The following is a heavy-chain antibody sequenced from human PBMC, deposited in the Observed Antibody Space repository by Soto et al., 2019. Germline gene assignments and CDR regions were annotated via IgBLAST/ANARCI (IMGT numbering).Heavy chain of an antibody. CDR1: GFTLGPYG. V-gene: IGHV3-23*01. J-gene: IGHJ4*02. CDR3: TRWNGYGDH. D-gene: IGHD1-1*01. Sequence: VQLLESGGGLVQPGGSLRLSCVASGFTLGPYGVTWVRQVPGKGLEWVSGFSGGSGTTHYRDAVKGRFTNARADPRSTVYRQMNSLGVDDTAAYYCTRWNGYGDHWGRGTLVTVSS. CDR2: FSGGSGTT.